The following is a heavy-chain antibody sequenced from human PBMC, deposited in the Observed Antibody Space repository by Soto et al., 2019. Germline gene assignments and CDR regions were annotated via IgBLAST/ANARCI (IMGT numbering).Heavy chain of an antibody. CDR1: GFTFSSYS. CDR3: ARSSSSSGSYYYYYMDV. CDR2: ISSSSSYI. Sequence: GGSLRLSCAASGFTFSSYSMNWVRQAPGKGLEWVSSISSSSSYIYYADSVKGRFTISRDNAKNSLYLQMNSLRAEDTAVYYCARSSSSSGSYYYYYMDVWGQGTTVTVSS. V-gene: IGHV3-21*01. D-gene: IGHD6-6*01. J-gene: IGHJ6*03.